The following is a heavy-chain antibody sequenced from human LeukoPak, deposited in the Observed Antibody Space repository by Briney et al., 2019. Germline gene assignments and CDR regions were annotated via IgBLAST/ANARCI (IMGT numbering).Heavy chain of an antibody. V-gene: IGHV3-7*04. J-gene: IGHJ3*02. CDR2: INQEENKK. Sequence: GGSLRLSCAAAGFTFSSYEMNWVRQAPGKGLEWVANINQEENKKNYADSMKGRFTISRDNAKNSLYLQMNSQRAEDTAVYYCARDLGWSSSGSDPEDDAFDIWGQGTVVTVSS. CDR3: ARDLGWSSSGSDPEDDAFDI. D-gene: IGHD3-10*01. CDR1: GFTFSSYE.